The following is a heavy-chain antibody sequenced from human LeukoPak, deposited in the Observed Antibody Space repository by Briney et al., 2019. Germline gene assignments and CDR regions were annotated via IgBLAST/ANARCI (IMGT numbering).Heavy chain of an antibody. V-gene: IGHV3-53*01. Sequence: GGSLRLSCAASGFTVSSNYMSWVRQAPGKGLEWVSVIYSGGSPYYADSVKGRFTISRDNSKNTLYLQMNSLRAEDTAVYYCARDRVAVAGDYYYYYGMDVWGQGTTVTVSS. CDR3: ARDRVAVAGDYYYYYGMDV. CDR2: IYSGGSP. D-gene: IGHD6-19*01. CDR1: GFTVSSNY. J-gene: IGHJ6*02.